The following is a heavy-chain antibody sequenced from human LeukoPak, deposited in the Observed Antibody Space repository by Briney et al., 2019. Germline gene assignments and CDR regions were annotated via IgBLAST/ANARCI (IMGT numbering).Heavy chain of an antibody. CDR2: ISSSSSYI. Sequence: GGSLRLSCAASGFTFSSYRMTWVRQAPGKGLEWVSSISSSSSYIYYADSVKGRFTISRDNAKNSLYLQMNSLRAEDTAVYYCARDAPSDYGDYVPDAFDIWGQGTMVTVSS. J-gene: IGHJ3*02. V-gene: IGHV3-21*01. CDR3: ARDAPSDYGDYVPDAFDI. CDR1: GFTFSSYR. D-gene: IGHD4-17*01.